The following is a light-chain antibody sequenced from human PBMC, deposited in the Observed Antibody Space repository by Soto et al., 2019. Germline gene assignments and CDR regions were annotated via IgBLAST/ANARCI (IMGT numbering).Light chain of an antibody. V-gene: IGKV1-27*01. CDR3: LKYNSAPWT. Sequence: DIQMTQSPSSLSASVGDRVTITCRASQGISNYLAWYHQKPGKVPKLLIYAASTLQSGVPSRFSGSGSGTDFTLTISRLQPEDVATYYCLKYNSAPWTFGQGTTVEIK. J-gene: IGKJ1*01. CDR2: AAS. CDR1: QGISNY.